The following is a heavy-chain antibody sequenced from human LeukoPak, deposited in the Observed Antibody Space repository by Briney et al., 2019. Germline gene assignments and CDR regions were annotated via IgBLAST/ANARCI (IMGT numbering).Heavy chain of an antibody. Sequence: GGSLRLSCAASGFTFSSYGMHWVRQAPGKGLEWVAFIRYDGSNKYYADSVKGRFTISRDNSKNTLYLQMNSLRAEDTAVYYCAKRFIVVVPAAFDYWGQGTLVTVSS. J-gene: IGHJ4*02. CDR1: GFTFSSYG. D-gene: IGHD2-2*01. CDR2: IRYDGSNK. V-gene: IGHV3-30*02. CDR3: AKRFIVVVPAAFDY.